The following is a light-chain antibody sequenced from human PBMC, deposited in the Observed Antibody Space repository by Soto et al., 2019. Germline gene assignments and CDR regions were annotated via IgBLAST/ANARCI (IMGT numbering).Light chain of an antibody. J-gene: IGKJ4*01. V-gene: IGKV1-5*01. CDR2: DAS. CDR1: QSISSW. CDR3: QQYNSYPLT. Sequence: DIQMTQSPSTLSASVGDRVTITCRASQSISSWLARYQQKPGKAPKLLIYDASSLESGVPSRLSGSGSGTKFTLTISSLQPDDFATYYCQQYNSYPLTFGGGTKVEIK.